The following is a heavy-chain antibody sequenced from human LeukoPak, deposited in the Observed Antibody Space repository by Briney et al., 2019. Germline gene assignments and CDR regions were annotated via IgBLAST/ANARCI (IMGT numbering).Heavy chain of an antibody. Sequence: GGSLRRSCAASGFTFSSYAMSWVRQAPGKGLEWVSAISGCGGSTYYADSVKRRFTISRDNSKNTLYLQMNSLRAEDTAVYYCAGTRTLTIDDYWGQGTLVTVSS. D-gene: IGHD1/OR15-1a*01. V-gene: IGHV3-23*01. CDR1: GFTFSSYA. J-gene: IGHJ4*02. CDR3: AGTRTLTIDDY. CDR2: ISGCGGST.